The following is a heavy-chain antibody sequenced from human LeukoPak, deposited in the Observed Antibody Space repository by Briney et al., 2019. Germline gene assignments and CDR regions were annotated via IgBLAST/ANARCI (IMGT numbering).Heavy chain of an antibody. D-gene: IGHD2-2*01. Sequence: PGGSLRLSCAASGFIFSSYAMSWVRQAPGKGLEWVSAISGSGGSTYYADSVKGRFTISRDNSKNTLYLQMNSLRAEDTAVYYCAKDIVVVPAAMTHFQHWGQGTLVTVSS. CDR1: GFIFSSYA. J-gene: IGHJ1*01. CDR3: AKDIVVVPAAMTHFQH. CDR2: ISGSGGST. V-gene: IGHV3-23*01.